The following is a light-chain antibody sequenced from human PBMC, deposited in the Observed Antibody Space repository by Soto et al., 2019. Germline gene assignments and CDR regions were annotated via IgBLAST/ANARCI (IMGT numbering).Light chain of an antibody. J-gene: IGKJ5*01. V-gene: IGKV3-11*01. CDR3: QQRSNWPIT. Sequence: EIVLTQSPGTLSLSPGERATLSCRASQSVSSYFAWYQQTPGQAPRLLIYDASNRATGIPARFSGSGSGTDFTLTISSLEPEDFAVYYCQQRSNWPITFGQGTRREIK. CDR1: QSVSSY. CDR2: DAS.